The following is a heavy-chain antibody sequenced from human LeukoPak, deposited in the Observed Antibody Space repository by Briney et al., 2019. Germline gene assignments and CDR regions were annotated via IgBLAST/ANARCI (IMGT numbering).Heavy chain of an antibody. V-gene: IGHV4-59*01. J-gene: IGHJ5*02. CDR2: ISDSGST. CDR3: ARVFRGAVTSNWFDP. D-gene: IGHD4-17*01. CDR1: VGSITGYY. Sequence: PSETLSLTCTVSVGSITGYYWTWIRQPPAKGVEGIGYISDSGSTNYNPSLTCRVTMSVDSSNTEFSLRLNSVTAADTAVYYCARVFRGAVTSNWFDPWGQGTLVTVSS.